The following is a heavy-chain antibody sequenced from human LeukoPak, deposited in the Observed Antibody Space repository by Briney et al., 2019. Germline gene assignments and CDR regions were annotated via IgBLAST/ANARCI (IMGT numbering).Heavy chain of an antibody. CDR3: AKQWVDC. Sequence: GGSLRLSCAASGFTFSSYAMNWVRQAPGKGLDWVASISESGHDTNYADSVEGRFTVSRDNSKNTLYLQLNSLRVDDTAVYYCAKQWVDCWGQGALVTVSS. D-gene: IGHD1-26*01. CDR1: GFTFSSYA. V-gene: IGHV3-23*01. CDR2: ISESGHDT. J-gene: IGHJ4*02.